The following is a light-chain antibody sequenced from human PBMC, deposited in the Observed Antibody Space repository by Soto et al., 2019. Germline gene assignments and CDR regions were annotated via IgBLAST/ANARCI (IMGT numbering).Light chain of an antibody. CDR3: SSYTSSSTLYV. V-gene: IGLV2-14*01. J-gene: IGLJ1*01. CDR2: EVT. Sequence: QSALTQPASVSGSPGQSITISCTGTSSDVAGYNHVSWYQHHPGKAPKLMIYEVTKRPSGVSNRFSGSKSGDTASLTISGLQAEDEADYYCSSYTSSSTLYVFGSGTKLTVL. CDR1: SSDVAGYNH.